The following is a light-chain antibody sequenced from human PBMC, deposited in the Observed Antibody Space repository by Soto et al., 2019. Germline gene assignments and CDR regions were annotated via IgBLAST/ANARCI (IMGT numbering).Light chain of an antibody. Sequence: EIKMTQSPSTLSATAGDRATITCRASQSISSWLAWYQQKPGKAPKLLIYDASNLESGVPSRFSGSGSGTEFTLTISNLQPDDSATYYCQQYDNYWTFCQGTMVAIK. CDR1: QSISSW. CDR2: DAS. J-gene: IGKJ1*01. CDR3: QQYDNYWT. V-gene: IGKV1-5*01.